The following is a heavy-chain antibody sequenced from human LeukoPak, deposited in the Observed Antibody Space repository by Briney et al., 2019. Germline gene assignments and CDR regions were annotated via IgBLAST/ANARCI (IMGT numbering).Heavy chain of an antibody. J-gene: IGHJ6*02. CDR2: ISRNSGSI. CDR1: GFTFDDYA. Sequence: GRSLSLSCAASGFTFDDYAMHWVRHAPGKGLEWVSGISRNSGSIGYADSVKGRFTISRDNAKNSLSLQMNSLRAEDTALYYCVKSLVGATSYYYGLNVWGQGTPVTVSS. CDR3: VKSLVGATSYYYGLNV. V-gene: IGHV3-9*01. D-gene: IGHD1-26*01.